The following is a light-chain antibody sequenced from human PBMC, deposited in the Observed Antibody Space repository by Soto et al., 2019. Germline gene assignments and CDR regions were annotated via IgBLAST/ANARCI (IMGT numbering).Light chain of an antibody. CDR1: SSDFGGYNY. CDR3: SSYTTTTTLVA. Sequence: QSVLTQPASVSGSPGQSITISCSGTSSDFGGYNYVSWYQQHPGKAPKLLIYDVTNRPSGVSNRFSGSKFGNTASLTISGLQAEDEGDYYCSSYTTTTTLVAFGGGTQLTVL. V-gene: IGLV2-14*03. J-gene: IGLJ2*01. CDR2: DVT.